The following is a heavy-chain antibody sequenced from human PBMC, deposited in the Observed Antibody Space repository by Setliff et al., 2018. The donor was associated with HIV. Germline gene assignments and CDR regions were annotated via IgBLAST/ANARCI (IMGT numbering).Heavy chain of an antibody. CDR1: GFTFSNYG. D-gene: IGHD3-9*01. CDR2: IRSDGSNK. Sequence: PGGSLRLSCAASGFTFSNYGMHWVRQAPGKGLEWVTFIRSDGSNKDYAASVKGRFTISRDNSKNTLYLQMNSLRAEDTAVYYCARGSIPEQYIMTGYSKPRAGALDFWGQGTMVTVSS. V-gene: IGHV3-30*02. J-gene: IGHJ3*01. CDR3: ARGSIPEQYIMTGYSKPRAGALDF.